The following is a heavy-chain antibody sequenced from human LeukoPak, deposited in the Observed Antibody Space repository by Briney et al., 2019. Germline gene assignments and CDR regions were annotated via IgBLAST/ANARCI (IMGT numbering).Heavy chain of an antibody. D-gene: IGHD3-9*01. CDR3: ARADYDILTAQYYFDY. CDR2: IYYSGST. J-gene: IGHJ4*02. CDR1: GGSISSYY. Sequence: PSETLSLTCTVSGGSISSYYWSWIWQPPGKGLEWIGYIYYSGSTNYNPSLKSRVTISVDTSKNQFSLKLSSVTAADTAVYYCARADYDILTAQYYFDYWGQGTLVTVSS. V-gene: IGHV4-59*01.